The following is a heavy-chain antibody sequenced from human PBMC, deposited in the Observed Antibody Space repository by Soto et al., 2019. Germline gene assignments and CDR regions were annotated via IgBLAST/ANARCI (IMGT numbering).Heavy chain of an antibody. CDR3: ARSRGYSGYDYGYVQWLVQYYYYYGMDV. CDR2: IYYSGST. V-gene: IGHV4-59*01. CDR1: GGSISSYY. J-gene: IGHJ6*02. Sequence: SETLSLTCTVSGGSISSYYWSWIRQPPGKGLEWIGYIYYSGSTNYNPSLKSRVTISVDTSKNQFSLKLSSVTAADTAVYYCARSRGYSGYDYGYVQWLVQYYYYYGMDVWGQGTTVTVSS. D-gene: IGHD5-12*01.